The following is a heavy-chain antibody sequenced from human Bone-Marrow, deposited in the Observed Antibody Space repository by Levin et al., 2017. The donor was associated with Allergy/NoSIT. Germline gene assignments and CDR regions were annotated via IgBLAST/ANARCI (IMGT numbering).Heavy chain of an antibody. Sequence: PGGSLRLSCAASGFTFSGHVMSWVRQAPGKGLEWLSYISNSGSVTFYTDSVEGRFTISRDNAKNAVYLQMNSLGVDDTALYFCVRGTAQGAFDYWGEGTLVTVSS. CDR3: VRGTAQGAFDY. J-gene: IGHJ4*02. CDR1: GFTFSGHV. CDR2: ISNSGSVT. D-gene: IGHD4/OR15-4a*01. V-gene: IGHV3-11*01.